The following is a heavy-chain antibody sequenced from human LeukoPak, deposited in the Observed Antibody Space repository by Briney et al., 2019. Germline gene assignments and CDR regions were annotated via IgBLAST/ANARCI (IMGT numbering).Heavy chain of an antibody. CDR2: IHYSGST. Sequence: PPETLSLTCTVSGDSIIGYYWTWIRQPPGKGLEWIGEIHYSGSTTCSPSLKSRVTISVDTSKNRLSLRLSSVTAADTAVYYCARLPYCSSTSCDYYYYGMDVWGQGTTVTVSS. CDR1: GDSIIGYY. D-gene: IGHD2-2*01. CDR3: ARLPYCSSTSCDYYYYGMDV. V-gene: IGHV4-59*01. J-gene: IGHJ6*02.